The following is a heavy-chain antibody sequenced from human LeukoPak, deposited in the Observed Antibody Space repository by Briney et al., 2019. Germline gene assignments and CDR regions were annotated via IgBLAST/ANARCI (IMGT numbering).Heavy chain of an antibody. CDR3: ARGPHCSSTSCYSKYFHH. CDR1: GGSISNYY. J-gene: IGHJ1*01. Sequence: SETLSLTCTVFGGSISNYYWSWIRQPPGKGLEWMGYIYHSGSTNYNPSLKSRVTTSVDTSKNQFSLKLSSVTAADTAVYYCARGPHCSSTSCYSKYFHHWGQGTLVTVSS. CDR2: IYHSGST. V-gene: IGHV4-59*08. D-gene: IGHD2-2*01.